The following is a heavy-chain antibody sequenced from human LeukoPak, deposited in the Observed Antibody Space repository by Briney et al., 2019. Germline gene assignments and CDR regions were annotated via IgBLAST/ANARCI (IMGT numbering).Heavy chain of an antibody. CDR2: INHSGST. V-gene: IGHV4-34*01. CDR1: GGSFSGYY. D-gene: IGHD3-22*01. Sequence: SSETLSLACAVYGGSFSGYYWSWIRQPPGKGLEWIGEINHSGSTNYNPSLKSRVTIPVDTSKNQFSLKLSSVTAADTAVYYCARGPRYYYDSSGYYGYWGQGTLVTVSS. CDR3: ARGPRYYYDSSGYYGY. J-gene: IGHJ4*02.